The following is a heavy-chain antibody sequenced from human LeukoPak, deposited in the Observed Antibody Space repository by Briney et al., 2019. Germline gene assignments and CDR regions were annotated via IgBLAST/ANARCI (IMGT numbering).Heavy chain of an antibody. CDR2: ISAYNGNT. J-gene: IGHJ4*02. Sequence: ASVKVSCKASGYTFTSYGISWVRQAPGQGLEWMGWISAYNGNTNYAQKLQGRVTMTTDTSTSTAYMELRSLRSDDTAVYYCARDKGEYCSGGSCYSVDYWGQGTLVTVPS. CDR3: ARDKGEYCSGGSCYSVDY. V-gene: IGHV1-18*01. D-gene: IGHD2-15*01. CDR1: GYTFTSYG.